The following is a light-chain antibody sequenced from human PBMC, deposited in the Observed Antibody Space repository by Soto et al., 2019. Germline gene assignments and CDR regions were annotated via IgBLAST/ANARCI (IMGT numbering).Light chain of an antibody. CDR1: SSDVGAYNY. V-gene: IGLV2-8*01. Sequence: QSVLTQPPCASGSPGQTVAISCTGTSSDVGAYNYVSWYQQHPGKAPKLMIYDVIERPSGVPARFSGSKSGNTASLTVSGLQPEDEADYYCCSYTTSSTYVFGTGTKVTVL. CDR3: CSYTTSSTYV. J-gene: IGLJ1*01. CDR2: DVI.